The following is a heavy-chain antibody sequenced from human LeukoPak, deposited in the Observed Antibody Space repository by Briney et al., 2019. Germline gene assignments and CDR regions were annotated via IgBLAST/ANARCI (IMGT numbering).Heavy chain of an antibody. CDR2: ISAYNGNT. D-gene: IGHD3-9*01. Sequence: ASVKVSCKASGYTFTSYDINWVRQAPGQGLEWMGWISAYNGNTNYAQKLQGRVTMTTDTSTSTAYMELRSLRSDDTAVYYCARAGRYDILTGYYYYGMDVWGQGTTVTVSS. V-gene: IGHV1-18*01. CDR1: GYTFTSYD. J-gene: IGHJ6*02. CDR3: ARAGRYDILTGYYYYGMDV.